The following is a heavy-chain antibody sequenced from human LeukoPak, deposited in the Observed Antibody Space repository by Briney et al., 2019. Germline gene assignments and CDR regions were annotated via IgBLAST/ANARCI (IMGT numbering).Heavy chain of an antibody. CDR1: GGSISSYY. CDR3: ARARVTTAHLFDY. V-gene: IGHV4-59*01. D-gene: IGHD4-11*01. CDR2: IYYSGST. Sequence: SETLSLTCTVSGGSISSYYWSWIRQPPGKGLEWIGYIYYSGSTNYNPSLKSRVTISVDTSKNQFSLKLSSVTAADTAVYYCARARVTTAHLFDYWGQGTLVTVSS. J-gene: IGHJ4*02.